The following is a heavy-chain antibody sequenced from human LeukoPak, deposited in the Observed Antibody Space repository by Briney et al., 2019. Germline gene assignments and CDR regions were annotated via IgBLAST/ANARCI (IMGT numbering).Heavy chain of an antibody. V-gene: IGHV3-33*06. D-gene: IGHD5-24*01. J-gene: IGHJ3*02. CDR2: IWYDGSNK. CDR3: AKALNEGDGYNWEAFDI. CDR1: GFTFSSYW. Sequence: GGSLRLSCAASGFTFSSYWMSWVRQAPGKGLEWVAVIWYDGSNKYYADSVKGRFTISRDNSKNTLYLQMNSLRAEDTAVYYCAKALNEGDGYNWEAFDIWGQGTMVTVSS.